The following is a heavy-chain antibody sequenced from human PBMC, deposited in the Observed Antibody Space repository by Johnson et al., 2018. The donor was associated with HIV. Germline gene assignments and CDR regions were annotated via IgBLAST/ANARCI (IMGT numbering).Heavy chain of an antibody. J-gene: IGHJ3*02. Sequence: VQLVESGGGLVQPGGSLRLSCGASAFTFSSNDMKWVRQAPGKGLEWVSPISGSDHSTYYADSVRGRFTISRDNSNNTLYLRRNRLRAEDTAVYYCAKELFSEREDDVFDIWGQGTIVTVSS. CDR1: AFTFSSND. CDR3: AKELFSEREDDVFDI. CDR2: ISGSDHST. V-gene: IGHV3-23*04. D-gene: IGHD1-26*01.